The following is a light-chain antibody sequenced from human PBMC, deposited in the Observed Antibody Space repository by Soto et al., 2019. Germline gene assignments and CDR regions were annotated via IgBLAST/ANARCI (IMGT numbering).Light chain of an antibody. V-gene: IGKV1-39*01. CDR3: QHSYSPPLT. Sequence: DIQMTQSPSSLSASVGERVTITCRASQTINNYLNWYQQKPGKAPKLLIYAASSLQSGVPSRFSGSGSGTDFTLTVSSLQPEDSATYYCQHSYSPPLTFGGWTKVEIK. CDR2: AAS. J-gene: IGKJ4*01. CDR1: QTINNY.